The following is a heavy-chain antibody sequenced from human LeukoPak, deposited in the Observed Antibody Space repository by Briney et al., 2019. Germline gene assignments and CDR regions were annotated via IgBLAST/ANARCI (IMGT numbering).Heavy chain of an antibody. D-gene: IGHD1-20*01. V-gene: IGHV4-59*08. CDR2: VYYSENT. Sequence: PSETLSLTCSVSGGSISGYYWSWIRQPPGKELEWIGYVYYSENTKYNPSLESRVTISLDTSKNQFSLRLNSVTTADTAVYFCTRCVAITGTPKAYFDYWGQGILVTVSS. CDR3: TRCVAITGTPKAYFDY. CDR1: GGSISGYY. J-gene: IGHJ4*02.